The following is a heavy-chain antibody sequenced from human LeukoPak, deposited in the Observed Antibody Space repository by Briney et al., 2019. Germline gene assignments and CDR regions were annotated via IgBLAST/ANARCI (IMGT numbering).Heavy chain of an antibody. D-gene: IGHD6-19*01. CDR3: ARQVYSSGCYYFDY. CDR2: IYYSGST. V-gene: IGHV4-59*08. Sequence: PSETLSLTCTVSGGSISSYYWSWIRQPPGKGLEWIGYIYYSGSTNYNPSLKSRVTISVDTSKNQFSLKLSSVTAADTAVYYCARQVYSSGCYYFDYWGQGTLVTVSS. CDR1: GGSISSYY. J-gene: IGHJ4*02.